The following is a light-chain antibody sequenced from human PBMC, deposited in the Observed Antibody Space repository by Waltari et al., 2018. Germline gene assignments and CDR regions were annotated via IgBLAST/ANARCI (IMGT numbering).Light chain of an antibody. CDR1: QSISKY. CDR2: DAA. CDR3: QKYGTLPAT. J-gene: IGKJ1*01. Sequence: EIMLTQSPGTLSLSPGERATLSCRASQSISKYLAWYQQQPGQAPRLLIYDAASRATGIPDRFGGSGSGTDFSLTISRLEPEDSAVYYCQKYGTLPATFGQGTKVEIK. V-gene: IGKV3-20*01.